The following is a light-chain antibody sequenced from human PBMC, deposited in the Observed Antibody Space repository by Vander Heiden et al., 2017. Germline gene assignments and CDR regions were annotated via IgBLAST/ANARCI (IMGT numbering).Light chain of an antibody. CDR1: NRDICSYNF. CDR3: SSYRDSSTVV. Sequence: QSALPPPASVSWSPGQSITISCTGTNRDICSYNFVPWYQQHPASPPKLLIYDVTNRPSGVSNRFSGSKSGNTASLTVSGLQAEDEADYYCSSYRDSSTVVFGGGTKLTV. V-gene: IGLV2-14*03. CDR2: DVT. J-gene: IGLJ2*01.